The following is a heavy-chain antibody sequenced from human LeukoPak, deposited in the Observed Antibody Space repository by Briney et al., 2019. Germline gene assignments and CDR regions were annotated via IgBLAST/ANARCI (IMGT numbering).Heavy chain of an antibody. D-gene: IGHD2-2*01. J-gene: IGHJ5*02. CDR2: ISGGGGST. V-gene: IGHV3-23*01. CDR1: GFTFSSYV. Sequence: GGSLILSCAASGFTFSSYVMNWVRQAPGKGLEWVSVISGGGGSTYYADSVKGRFTISSDNSKNTLFLQMNSLRAEDTAVYYCAKGGYCSSTSCYVGWFDPWGQGTLVTVSS. CDR3: AKGGYCSSTSCYVGWFDP.